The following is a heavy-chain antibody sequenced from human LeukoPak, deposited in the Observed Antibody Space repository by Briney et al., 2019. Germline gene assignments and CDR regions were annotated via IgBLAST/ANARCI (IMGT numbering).Heavy chain of an antibody. J-gene: IGHJ6*03. D-gene: IGHD3-10*01. CDR1: GYTFTSYD. CDR3: ARGPALRFGEKGYYMDV. V-gene: IGHV1-8*03. CDR2: MNPNSGNT. Sequence: ASVKVSCKASGYTFTSYDINWVRQATGQGLEWMGWMNPNSGNTGYAQKFQGRVTITRNTSISTAYMELSSLRSEDTAVYYCARGPALRFGEKGYYMDVWGKGTTVTVSS.